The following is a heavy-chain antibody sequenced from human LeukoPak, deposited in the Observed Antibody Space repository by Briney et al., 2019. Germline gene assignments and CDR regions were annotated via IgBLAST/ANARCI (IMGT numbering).Heavy chain of an antibody. CDR3: AKGPFWSDSSPPYDY. CDR1: GFTFSNAW. CDR2: IKSKTDGGTT. D-gene: IGHD3-3*01. V-gene: IGHV3-15*07. Sequence: GGSLRLSCAASGFTFSNAWMNWVRQAPGKGLEWVGRIKSKTDGGTTDYAAPVKGRFTISRDDSKNTLYLQMNSLKTEDTAVYYCAKGPFWSDSSPPYDYWGQGTLVTVSS. J-gene: IGHJ4*02.